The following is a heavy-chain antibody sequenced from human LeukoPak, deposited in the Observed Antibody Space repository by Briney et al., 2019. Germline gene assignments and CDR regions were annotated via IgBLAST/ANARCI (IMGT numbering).Heavy chain of an antibody. CDR1: GLSFSNAW. V-gene: IGHV3-15*05. CDR3: TTDWFDA. Sequence: GGSLRLSCAASGLSFSNAWMSWVRQGPGKGLEWVGRIKSKTDAETTDYAAPVKGRFTTSREDSKNTLYLQMNSLKIEDTAVYYCTTDWFDAWGQGTLVTVSS. J-gene: IGHJ5*02. CDR2: IKSKTDAETT.